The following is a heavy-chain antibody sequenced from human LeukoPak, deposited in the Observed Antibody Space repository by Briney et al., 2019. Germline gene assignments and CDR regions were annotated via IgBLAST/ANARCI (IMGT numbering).Heavy chain of an antibody. J-gene: IGHJ4*02. CDR1: GFTFSSYS. CDR3: ARGGITIFGY. Sequence: GGSLRLSCAASGFTFSSYSMNWVRQAPGKGLEWVSSISSSYIYYADSVKGRFTISRDNAKNSLYLQMNSLRAEDTAVYYCARGGITIFGYWGQGTLVTVSS. D-gene: IGHD3-3*01. CDR2: ISSSYI. V-gene: IGHV3-21*01.